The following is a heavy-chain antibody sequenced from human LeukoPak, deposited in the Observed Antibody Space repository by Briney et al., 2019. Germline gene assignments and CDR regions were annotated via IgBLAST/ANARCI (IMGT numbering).Heavy chain of an antibody. CDR2: INTNTGNP. J-gene: IGHJ4*02. D-gene: IGHD4-17*01. Sequence: GASVKVSCKASGYTFISYAMNWVRQAPGQGLEWMGWINTNTGNPTYAQGFTGRFVFSLDTSVSTAYLQISSLKAEDTAVYYCARDPETTVTTSVDYWGQGTLVTVSS. V-gene: IGHV7-4-1*02. CDR1: GYTFISYA. CDR3: ARDPETTVTTSVDY.